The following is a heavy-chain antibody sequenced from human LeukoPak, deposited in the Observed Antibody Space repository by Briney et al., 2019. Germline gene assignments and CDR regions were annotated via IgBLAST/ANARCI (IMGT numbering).Heavy chain of an antibody. Sequence: TSETLSLTCTVSGYSISSGYYWGWIRQPPGKGLEWIGSIYHSGSTYYNPSLKSRVTISVDTSKNQFSLKLSSVTAADTAVYYCARGGEVTMVRGVIQSPYFDYWGQGTLVTVSS. CDR3: ARGGEVTMVRGVIQSPYFDY. D-gene: IGHD3-10*01. J-gene: IGHJ4*02. V-gene: IGHV4-38-2*02. CDR2: IYHSGST. CDR1: GYSISSGYY.